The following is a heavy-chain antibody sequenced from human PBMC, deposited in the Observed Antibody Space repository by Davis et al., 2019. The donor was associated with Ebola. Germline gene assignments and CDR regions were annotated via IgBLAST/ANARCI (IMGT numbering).Heavy chain of an antibody. CDR2: IIPVFGIP. Sequence: SVKVSCKASGGTFSNYAISWARQAPGQGPDWMGGIIPVFGIPKYAQKFQGRVTITADESTSTAYMELSSLRFEDTAVYYCATGGNNYGRFDYWGQGTLLTVSS. D-gene: IGHD5-18*01. CDR1: GGTFSNYA. CDR3: ATGGNNYGRFDY. J-gene: IGHJ4*02. V-gene: IGHV1-69*13.